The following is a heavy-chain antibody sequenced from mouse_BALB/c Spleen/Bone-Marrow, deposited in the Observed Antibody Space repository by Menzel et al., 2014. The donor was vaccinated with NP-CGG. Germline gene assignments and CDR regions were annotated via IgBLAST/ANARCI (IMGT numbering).Heavy chain of an antibody. Sequence: QVQLQQSGPELVKPGASVKISCTASGYTFTVYYINWVKQKPGQGLEWIGWIYPGSGNTKNYEKFKGKATLTVDTSSSTAYMQLSSMTSEDTAVYFCANLGRYAMDYWGQGTSVTGSS. J-gene: IGHJ4*01. CDR2: IYPGSGNT. D-gene: IGHD3-1*01. V-gene: IGHV1-84*02. CDR1: GYTFTVYY. CDR3: ANLGRYAMDY.